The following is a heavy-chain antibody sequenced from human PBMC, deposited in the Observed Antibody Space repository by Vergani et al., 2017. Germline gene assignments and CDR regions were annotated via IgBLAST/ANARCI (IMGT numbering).Heavy chain of an antibody. CDR2: NVVGNGNT. Sequence: HMQLVQSGPEVKKTGTSVKVSCKASGFTFTTSAMQWVRQARGQRLEWIGWNVVGNGNTNYAQKFQERVTITMDMSTRTAYMELSSLRSEDTAVCYCAAMYYDILTGYYRSDYWGQGTLVNVSS. V-gene: IGHV1-58*02. CDR3: AAMYYDILTGYYRSDY. CDR1: GFTFTTSA. J-gene: IGHJ4*02. D-gene: IGHD3-9*01.